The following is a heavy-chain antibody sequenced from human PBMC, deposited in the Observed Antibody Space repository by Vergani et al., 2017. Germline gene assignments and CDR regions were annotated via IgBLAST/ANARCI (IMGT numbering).Heavy chain of an antibody. D-gene: IGHD3-22*01. CDR2: ISGSGGST. Sequence: EVQLLESGGGLVQPGGSLRLSCAASGFTFSSYAMSWVRQAPGKGLEWVSAISGSGGSTYYADSVKGRFTISRDNSKKTLYLQMNSLRAEDTAVYYCAKSPGPQYGYDSSRLWGQGTLVTVSS. V-gene: IGHV3-23*01. J-gene: IGHJ4*02. CDR3: AKSPGPQYGYDSSRL. CDR1: GFTFSSYA.